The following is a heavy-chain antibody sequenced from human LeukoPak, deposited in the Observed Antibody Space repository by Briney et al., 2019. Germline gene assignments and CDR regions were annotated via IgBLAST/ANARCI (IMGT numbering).Heavy chain of an antibody. CDR3: AKYGDYWYFDL. CDR1: GGSFTGYY. V-gene: IGHV4-59*08. D-gene: IGHD4-17*01. Sequence: SETLSLTCSVSGGSFTGYYWSCIRQPPGKGLEWIGYIYYSGSTNYNPSLKSRVTISVDTSKNQFSLKLSSVTAADTAVYYCAKYGDYWYFDLWGRGTLVTVSS. CDR2: IYYSGST. J-gene: IGHJ2*01.